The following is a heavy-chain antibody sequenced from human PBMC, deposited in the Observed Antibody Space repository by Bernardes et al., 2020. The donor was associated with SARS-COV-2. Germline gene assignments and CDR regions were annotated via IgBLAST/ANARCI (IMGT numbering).Heavy chain of an antibody. D-gene: IGHD3-22*01. CDR1: GYTFTSYA. CDR3: ARDFLYYYDSSGYQLLDGMDV. CDR2: INAGNGNT. Sequence: ASVKVSCKASGYTFTSYAMHWVRQAPGQRLEWMGWINAGNGNTKYSQKFQGRVTITRDTSASTAYMELSSLRSEDTAVYYCARDFLYYYDSSGYQLLDGMDVWGQGTTVTVSS. V-gene: IGHV1-3*01. J-gene: IGHJ6*02.